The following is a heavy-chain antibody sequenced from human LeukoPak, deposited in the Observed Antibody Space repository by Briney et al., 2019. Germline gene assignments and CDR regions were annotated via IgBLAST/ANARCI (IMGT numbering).Heavy chain of an antibody. CDR3: ARGDSSSWSFKI. D-gene: IGHD6-13*01. V-gene: IGHV4-30-4*01. CDR1: GGAISSGAYY. Sequence: PSETLSLTCTVSGGAISSGAYYWGWIRPPPGKGMEWIGHIYYSGSTYYNPSLHSRVSLSVDTSKSQFSLILNSVTAADTAVYYCARGDSSSWSFKIWGQGSLVTVSS. CDR2: IYYSGST. J-gene: IGHJ4*02.